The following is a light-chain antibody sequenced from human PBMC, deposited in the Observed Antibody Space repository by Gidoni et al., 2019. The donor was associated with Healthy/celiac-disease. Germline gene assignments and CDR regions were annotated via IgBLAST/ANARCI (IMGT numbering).Light chain of an antibody. J-gene: IGKJ1*01. V-gene: IGKV1-5*03. CDR3: QQYNSYSRK. CDR2: TAS. CDR1: QSISSW. Sequence: DIQMTQSPSTLSASVGDRVTITCRASQSISSWLAWYQQKPGKAPKLLIYTASSLESGVPSRFSGSGSGTEFTLTISSLQPDDFATYYCQQYNSYSRKFSQGTKVEIK.